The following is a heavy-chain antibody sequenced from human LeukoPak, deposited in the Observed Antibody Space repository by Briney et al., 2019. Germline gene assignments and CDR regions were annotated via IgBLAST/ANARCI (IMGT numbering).Heavy chain of an antibody. CDR3: ARDSIVRGNIGNDMDV. CDR2: ISHSGRTM. V-gene: IGHV3-11*01. J-gene: IGHJ6*03. D-gene: IGHD2-8*01. Sequence: GGSLRLSCAASGFTFSDYYMSWIRQAPGKVLEWVSYISHSGRTMYYADSVKGRFTISRDNAKNSLYLQMNSLRAGDTAVYYCARDSIVRGNIGNDMDVWGKGTTVTVSS. CDR1: GFTFSDYY.